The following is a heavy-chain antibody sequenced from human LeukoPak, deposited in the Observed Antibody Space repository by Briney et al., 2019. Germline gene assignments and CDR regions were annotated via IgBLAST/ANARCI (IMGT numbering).Heavy chain of an antibody. D-gene: IGHD4-23*01. J-gene: IGHJ4*02. V-gene: IGHV3-66*01. CDR2: IYSGGST. Sequence: GGSLRLSSAASGFTVSSNYMSWVRQVPGRGLEWVSVIYSGGSTYYADSVKGRFTISRDNSKNTLYLQMNSLRAEDTAVYYCALGRDYGGQRYWGQGTLVTVSS. CDR3: ALGRDYGGQRY. CDR1: GFTVSSNY.